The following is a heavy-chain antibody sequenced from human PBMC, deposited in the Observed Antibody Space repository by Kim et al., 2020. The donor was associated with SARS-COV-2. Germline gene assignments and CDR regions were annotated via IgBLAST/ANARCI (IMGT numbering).Heavy chain of an antibody. J-gene: IGHJ6*03. D-gene: IGHD6-13*01. CDR3: ARDSSSWFGRVEYYYLDV. V-gene: IGHV3-11*01. Sequence: VKGRFTISRDNAKNSLYLKMNSLRAEDTAVYYCARDSSSWFGRVEYYYLDVWGTGTTVTVSS.